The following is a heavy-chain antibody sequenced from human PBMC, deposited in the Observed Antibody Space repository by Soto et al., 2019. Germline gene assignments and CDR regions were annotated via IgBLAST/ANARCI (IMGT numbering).Heavy chain of an antibody. Sequence: VQLLESGGGLVQPGGSLRLYCAASGFTFSSYAMSWVRQAPGKGLEWVSAISGSGGSTYYADSVKGRFTISRDNSKNTLYLQMNSLRAEDTAVYYCAKESFYDFWSGYSIFDYWGQGTLVTVSS. D-gene: IGHD3-3*01. CDR1: GFTFSSYA. J-gene: IGHJ4*02. CDR3: AKESFYDFWSGYSIFDY. CDR2: ISGSGGST. V-gene: IGHV3-23*01.